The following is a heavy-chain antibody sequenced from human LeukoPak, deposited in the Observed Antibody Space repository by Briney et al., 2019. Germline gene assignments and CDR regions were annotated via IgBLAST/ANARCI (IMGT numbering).Heavy chain of an antibody. Sequence: GGSLRLSCAASGFTVSSNYMSWVRQAPGKGLEWVAVIPYDGSNKYYADSVKGRFTISRDNSKNTLYLQMNSLRAEDTAVYYCASNSWYVWGQGTLVTVSS. D-gene: IGHD6-13*01. CDR2: IPYDGSNK. CDR1: GFTVSSNY. V-gene: IGHV3-30-3*01. J-gene: IGHJ4*02. CDR3: ASNSWYV.